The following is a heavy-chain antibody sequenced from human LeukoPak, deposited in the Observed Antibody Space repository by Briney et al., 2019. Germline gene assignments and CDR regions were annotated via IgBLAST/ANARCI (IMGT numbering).Heavy chain of an antibody. D-gene: IGHD3-22*01. CDR3: ARAYYYDSSGQGYYFDY. J-gene: IGHJ4*02. V-gene: IGHV3-48*03. Sequence: PGGSLRLSCAASGFTFSSYEMNWVRQAPGKGLEWVSYISSSGSTIYYADSVKGRFTISRDNAKNSLYLQMNSLRAEDTAVYYCARAYYYDSSGQGYYFDYWGQGTLVPVSS. CDR2: ISSSGSTI. CDR1: GFTFSSYE.